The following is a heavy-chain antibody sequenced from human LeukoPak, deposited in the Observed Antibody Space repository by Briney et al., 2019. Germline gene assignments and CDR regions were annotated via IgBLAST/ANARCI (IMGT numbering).Heavy chain of an antibody. V-gene: IGHV1-18*01. Sequence: ASEKVSCKASGYTFTSYGISWVRQAPGQGLEWMGWISAYNGNTNYAQKLQGRVTMTTDTSTSTAYMELRSLRSDDTAVYYCARDHPHWPTHTVTTVYWGQGTLVTVSS. J-gene: IGHJ4*02. D-gene: IGHD4-11*01. CDR1: GYTFTSYG. CDR3: ARDHPHWPTHTVTTVY. CDR2: ISAYNGNT.